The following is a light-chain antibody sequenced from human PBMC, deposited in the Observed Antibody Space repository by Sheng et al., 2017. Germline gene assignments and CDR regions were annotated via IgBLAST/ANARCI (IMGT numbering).Light chain of an antibody. Sequence: SVLTQPPSASGTPGQRVTISCSGSRSNIGSNSVNWYQWLPGTAPKLLIYNNNQRPSGVPDRFSASKSGTSASLAISGLQSEDEADYYCSAWDDSLNVDVVFGGGTKLTVL. CDR2: NNN. CDR3: SAWDDSLNVDVV. V-gene: IGLV1-44*01. J-gene: IGLJ2*01. CDR1: RSNIGSNS.